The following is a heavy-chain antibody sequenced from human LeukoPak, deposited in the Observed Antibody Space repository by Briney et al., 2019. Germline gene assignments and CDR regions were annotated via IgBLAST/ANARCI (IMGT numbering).Heavy chain of an antibody. CDR1: GSTFISYA. D-gene: IGHD3-9*01. CDR3: ARNYDILTGYYWMDV. V-gene: IGHV1-69*04. CDR2: IIPILGIA. J-gene: IGHJ6*02. Sequence: SVKVSCKASGSTFISYAISWVRQAPGQGLEWMGRIIPILGIANYAQKFQGRVTITADKSTSTAYMELSSLRSEDTAVYYCARNYDILTGYYWMDVGGQGTTVTVSS.